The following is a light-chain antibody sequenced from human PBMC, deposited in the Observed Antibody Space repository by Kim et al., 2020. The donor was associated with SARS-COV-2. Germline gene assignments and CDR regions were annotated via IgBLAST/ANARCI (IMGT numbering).Light chain of an antibody. Sequence: GRGVAICGSGSSSQSGGNYVYWSQQLPGTAPKLLSYRNNQRPSGVPDRCSGSESGTSAALAISGLRSEDEADYYCAAWDDSLSGPVFGGGTQLTVL. CDR2: RNN. J-gene: IGLJ2*01. V-gene: IGLV1-47*01. CDR3: AAWDDSLSGPV. CDR1: SSQSGGNY.